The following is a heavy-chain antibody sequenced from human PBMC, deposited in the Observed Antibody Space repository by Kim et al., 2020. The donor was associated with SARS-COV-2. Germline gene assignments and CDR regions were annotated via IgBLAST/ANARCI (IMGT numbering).Heavy chain of an antibody. J-gene: IGHJ1*01. Sequence: DAGKGRFTISRDNAKNSLYLQMNSLRDEDTAVYYCARESIAAADPEYFQHWGQGTLVTVSS. D-gene: IGHD6-13*01. V-gene: IGHV3-48*02. CDR3: ARESIAAADPEYFQH.